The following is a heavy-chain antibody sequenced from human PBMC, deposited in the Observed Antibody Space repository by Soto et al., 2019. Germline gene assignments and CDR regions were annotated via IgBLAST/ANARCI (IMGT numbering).Heavy chain of an antibody. CDR1: GFTFSMYW. V-gene: IGHV3-74*01. J-gene: IGHJ4*02. Sequence: GGSLRLSCVVSGFTFSMYWMHWVRQVPGQSPFCVSRISDDGTTTNYADSVRGRFTISRDNSKNTLYLQMNNLKPDDTAIYYCTRGPRADSPGTGAHWGQGTLVTVSS. CDR3: TRGPRADSPGTGAH. CDR2: ISDDGTTT. D-gene: IGHD1-26*01.